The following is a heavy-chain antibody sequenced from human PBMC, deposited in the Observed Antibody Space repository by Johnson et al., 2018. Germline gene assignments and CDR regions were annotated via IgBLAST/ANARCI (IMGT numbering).Heavy chain of an antibody. V-gene: IGHV3-23*01. CDR1: GFTFSSHY. CDR3: AKENTLQFLEWRLGYFDF. CDR2: ISGSGIGT. J-gene: IGHJ4*02. D-gene: IGHD3-3*01. Sequence: VQLQESGGDLVQPGGSLRLSCTASGASGFTFSSHYMSWVRQAPGKGLELVSAISGSGIGTYYADPVKGRVTISRENSKNTVFLKMERLRVEDSAIYYFAKENTLQFLEWRLGYFDFWGQVTLVTVSS.